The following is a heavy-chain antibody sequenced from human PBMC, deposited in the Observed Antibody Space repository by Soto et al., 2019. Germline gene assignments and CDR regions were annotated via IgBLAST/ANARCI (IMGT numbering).Heavy chain of an antibody. CDR2: INIDGTT. CDR3: VRGALGSSWYSIDS. D-gene: IGHD6-13*01. J-gene: IGHJ5*01. CDR1: GFTFSNYW. V-gene: IGHV3-74*01. Sequence: GGSLRLSCAVSGFTFSNYWMHWVRQVPGEGLAWVSRINIDGTTWYADSVKGRFSISRDNAKNTLYLQMNSLRAEDTAVYYCVRGALGSSWYSIDSWGRGTLVTVSS.